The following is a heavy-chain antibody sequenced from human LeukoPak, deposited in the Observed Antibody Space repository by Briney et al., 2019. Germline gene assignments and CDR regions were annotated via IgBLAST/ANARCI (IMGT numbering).Heavy chain of an antibody. Sequence: GGTLRLSCAASGFTFRSYGMSWVRQAPGKGLEWVSGISGSGGSTYYADSVKGRFTISRDNSKNTLSLQMNSLRVEDTAVYYCARDLAWGAFDYWGQGILVAVSS. D-gene: IGHD7-27*01. CDR1: GFTFRSYG. J-gene: IGHJ4*02. CDR2: ISGSGGST. CDR3: ARDLAWGAFDY. V-gene: IGHV3-23*01.